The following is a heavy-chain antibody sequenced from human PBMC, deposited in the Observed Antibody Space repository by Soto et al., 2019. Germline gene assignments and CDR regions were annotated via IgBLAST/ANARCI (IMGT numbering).Heavy chain of an antibody. CDR3: ARVVPGWYYYGSGSYYPDY. D-gene: IGHD3-10*01. Sequence: PSETLSLTCAVSGGSISSGGYSWSWIRQPPGKGLEWIGYMYHSGSTYYNPSLKSRVTISVDTSKNQFSLKLSSVTAADTAVYYCARVVPGWYYYGSGSYYPDYWGQGTLVTVSS. J-gene: IGHJ4*02. CDR2: MYHSGST. V-gene: IGHV4-30-2*05. CDR1: GGSISSGGYS.